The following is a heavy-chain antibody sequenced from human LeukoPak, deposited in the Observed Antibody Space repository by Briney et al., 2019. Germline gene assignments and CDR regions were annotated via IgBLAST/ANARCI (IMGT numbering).Heavy chain of an antibody. CDR3: AARNFGYYDSSGYPEGDFDY. V-gene: IGHV1-24*01. CDR1: GYTLTELS. Sequence: ASVKVSCKVSGYTLTELSMHWVRQAPGKGLEWMGGFDPEDGETIYAQKFQGRVTMTEDTSTDTAYMELSSLRSEDTAVYYCAARNFGYYDSSGYPEGDFDYWGQGTLVTVSS. J-gene: IGHJ4*02. D-gene: IGHD3-22*01. CDR2: FDPEDGET.